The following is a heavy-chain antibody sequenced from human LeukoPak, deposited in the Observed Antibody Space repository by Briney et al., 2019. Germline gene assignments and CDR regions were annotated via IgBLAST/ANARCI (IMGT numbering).Heavy chain of an antibody. J-gene: IGHJ4*02. Sequence: GGSLRLSCAASGFTFSSYGMSWVRQAPGKGLEWVSSISTSSSYIYYVDSVKGRFTISRDNARNSLYLQMNSLRAEDTAVYYCARENGGKWELLGGLDYWGQGTLVTVSS. CDR3: ARENGGKWELLGGLDY. D-gene: IGHD1-26*01. CDR1: GFTFSSYG. V-gene: IGHV3-21*01. CDR2: ISTSSSYI.